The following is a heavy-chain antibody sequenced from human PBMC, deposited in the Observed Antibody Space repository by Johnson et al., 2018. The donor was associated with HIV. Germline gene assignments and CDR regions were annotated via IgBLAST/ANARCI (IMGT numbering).Heavy chain of an antibody. CDR3: ARKGDAFDI. Sequence: QVQLVESGGGLVQPGGSLRLSCVASGFTFSNYGMYWVRQAPGKGLEWVAFIRYDGDITYYVDSVKGRFTISRDISKNTLYLQMNSLRAEDTAIYYCARKGDAFDIWGQGTKVTVSA. CDR2: IRYDGDIT. V-gene: IGHV3-30*02. CDR1: GFTFSNYG. J-gene: IGHJ3*02.